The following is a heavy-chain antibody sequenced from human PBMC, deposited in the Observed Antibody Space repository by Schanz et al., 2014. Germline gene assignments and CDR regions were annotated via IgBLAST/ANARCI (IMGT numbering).Heavy chain of an antibody. V-gene: IGHV1-46*03. CDR2: INPSGGTT. D-gene: IGHD6-13*01. J-gene: IGHJ4*02. Sequence: QVQLVQSGAEVKKPGASVKVSCKASGYTFTSYYMHWVRQAPGQGLEWMGIINPSGGTTRIAQNFQGRVTMTRDTSTSTVYMELSSLRSEDTAVYYCARDGEAAAGCGYWGQGTLVTVSP. CDR3: ARDGEAAAGCGY. CDR1: GYTFTSYY.